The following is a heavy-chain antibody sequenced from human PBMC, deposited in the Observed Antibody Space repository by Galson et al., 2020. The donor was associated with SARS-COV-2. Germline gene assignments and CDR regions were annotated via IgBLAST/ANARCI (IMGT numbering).Heavy chain of an antibody. CDR2: ISSSSSYI. V-gene: IGHV3-21*01. J-gene: IGHJ4*02. Sequence: GESLKISCAASGFTFSSYSMNWVRQAPGKGLEWASSISSSSSYIYYADSVKGRFTISRDNAKNSLYLQMNSLRAEDTAVYYCARTYDYVWGSYFDYWGQGTLVTVSS. CDR3: ARTYDYVWGSYFDY. CDR1: GFTFSSYS. D-gene: IGHD3-16*01.